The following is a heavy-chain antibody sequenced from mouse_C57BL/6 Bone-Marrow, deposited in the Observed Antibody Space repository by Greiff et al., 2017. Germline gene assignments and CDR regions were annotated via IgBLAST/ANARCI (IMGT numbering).Heavy chain of an antibody. CDR3: ARYVPYYFDY. Sequence: VQLQQSGPVLVKPGASVKMSCKASGYTFTDYYMNWVKQSHGKSLEWIGVINPYNGGTSYNQKFKGKATLTVDKSSSTAYMELNSLTSEDSAVYYCARYVPYYFDYWGQGTTLTVSS. CDR2: INPYNGGT. V-gene: IGHV1-19*01. J-gene: IGHJ2*01. CDR1: GYTFTDYY.